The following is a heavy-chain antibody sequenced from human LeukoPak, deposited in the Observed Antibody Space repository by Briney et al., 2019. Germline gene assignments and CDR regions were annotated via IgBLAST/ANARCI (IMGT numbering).Heavy chain of an antibody. Sequence: PSETLSLTCTVSGGSISSSSYYWGWIRQPPGKGLEWIGSIYYSGSTYYNPSLKSRVTISVDTSKNQFSLKLSSVTAADTAVYYCARGRQPDLRYFDWPSPDYFDYWGQGTLVTVSS. CDR3: ARGRQPDLRYFDWPSPDYFDY. V-gene: IGHV4-39*01. CDR2: IYYSGST. J-gene: IGHJ4*02. D-gene: IGHD3-9*01. CDR1: GGSISSSSYY.